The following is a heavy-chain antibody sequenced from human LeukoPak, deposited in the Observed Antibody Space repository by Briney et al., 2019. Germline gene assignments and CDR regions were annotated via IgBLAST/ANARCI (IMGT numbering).Heavy chain of an antibody. J-gene: IGHJ3*02. D-gene: IGHD1-26*01. CDR3: ARDSSGSHFLGAFDI. V-gene: IGHV1-2*02. Sequence: VASVKVSCKASGYTFTGYYMHWVRQAPGQGLEWMGWINPNSGGTNYAQKFQGRVVMTRDTSISTTYMELSRLRSDDTAVYYCARDSSGSHFLGAFDIWGQGTMVTVSS. CDR1: GYTFTGYY. CDR2: INPNSGGT.